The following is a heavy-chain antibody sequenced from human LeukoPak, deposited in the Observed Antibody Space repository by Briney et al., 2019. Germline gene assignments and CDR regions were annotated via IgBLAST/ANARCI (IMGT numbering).Heavy chain of an antibody. CDR2: INHSGST. Sequence: SETLSLTCAVYGGSFSGYYWSWIRQHPGKGLEWIGEINHSGSTNYNPSHKSRVTISVDTSKNQLSLKLTSVTAEDTAVYYCVRGHIGVAAHDDAFDIWGQGAMVTVSS. CDR3: VRGHIGVAAHDDAFDI. CDR1: GGSFSGYY. V-gene: IGHV4-34*01. J-gene: IGHJ3*02. D-gene: IGHD6-19*01.